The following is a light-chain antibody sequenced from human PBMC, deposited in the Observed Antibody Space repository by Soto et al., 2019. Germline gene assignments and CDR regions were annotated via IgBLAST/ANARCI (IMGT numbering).Light chain of an antibody. J-gene: IGLJ2*01. V-gene: IGLV2-18*02. CDR3: CSYAGGRLV. Sequence: QPVLTQPPSVSGSPGQSVTISCTGTNSDVGNYDRVSWYQQPPGTAPKLMIYAVTNRPSGVPDRFSGSKSGNTASLTISGLQAEDEADYYCCSYAGGRLVFGGGTKLTVL. CDR2: AVT. CDR1: NSDVGNYDR.